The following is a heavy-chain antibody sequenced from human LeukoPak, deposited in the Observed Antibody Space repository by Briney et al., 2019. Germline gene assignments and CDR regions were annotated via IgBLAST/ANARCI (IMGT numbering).Heavy chain of an antibody. Sequence: GGSLRLSCAASGFTFSDSWMHWVRQVPGKGLVSVSLIRSDGSVSYYAYSVKGRFTISRDNAKNTLYLQMNSLRVEDTAVYYCGRDYFGSIDYWGQGIPVTVSS. CDR1: GFTFSDSW. D-gene: IGHD1-26*01. CDR2: IRSDGSVS. J-gene: IGHJ4*02. V-gene: IGHV3-74*01. CDR3: GRDYFGSIDY.